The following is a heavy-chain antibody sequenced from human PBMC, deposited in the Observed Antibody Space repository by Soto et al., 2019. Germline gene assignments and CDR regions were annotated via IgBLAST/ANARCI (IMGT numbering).Heavy chain of an antibody. Sequence: PSETLSLTCTVSGGSISSYYWSWIRQPAGKXLEWIGRIYTSGSTNYNPSLKSRVTMSVDTSKNQFSLKLSSVTAADTAVYYCARDIITMVRGVIIYYYGMDVWGQGTTVTVSS. CDR3: ARDIITMVRGVIIYYYGMDV. D-gene: IGHD3-10*01. V-gene: IGHV4-4*07. CDR2: IYTSGST. J-gene: IGHJ6*02. CDR1: GGSISSYY.